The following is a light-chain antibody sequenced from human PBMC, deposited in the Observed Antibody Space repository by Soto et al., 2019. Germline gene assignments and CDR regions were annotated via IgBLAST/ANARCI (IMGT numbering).Light chain of an antibody. CDR3: SSYTSSSTDV. J-gene: IGLJ1*01. CDR1: SDDDGGYDR. CDR2: EVS. V-gene: IGLV2-14*01. Sequence: QSLLTQPASVSGSSGQSITISCTGTSDDDGGYDRGSWLPQYPGEAHKLMIYEVSNRPSGVSTRFSGSKSGNTASLTISGLQAEDEADYYCSSYTSSSTDVFGTGTKGTVL.